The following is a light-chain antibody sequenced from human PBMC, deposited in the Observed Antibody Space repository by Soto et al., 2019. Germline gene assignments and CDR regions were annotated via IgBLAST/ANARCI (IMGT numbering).Light chain of an antibody. CDR3: QQYGGSPRT. J-gene: IGKJ5*01. CDR1: QRVGSTF. CDR2: GAS. Sequence: QCPGTLSLSPGEGATLSCRASQRVGSTFSAWYQQKGGQAPRLLIHGASNRATGIPDRFSGSGSGTDFTLTISRLEPEDFAVYYCQQYGGSPRTFGQGTRVEIK. V-gene: IGKV3-20*01.